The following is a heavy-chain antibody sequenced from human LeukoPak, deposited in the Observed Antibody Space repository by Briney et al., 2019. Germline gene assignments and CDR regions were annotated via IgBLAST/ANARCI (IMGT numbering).Heavy chain of an antibody. CDR2: IYYSGST. Sequence: PSETLSLTCTVSGGSISSSSYYWGWIRQPPGKGLEWIGSIYYSGSTYYNPSLKSRVTISVDTSKNQISLKLSSVTAADTAVYYCARPAYCSSTSCSFFDYWGQGTLVTVSS. V-gene: IGHV4-39*01. D-gene: IGHD2-2*01. CDR3: ARPAYCSSTSCSFFDY. CDR1: GGSISSSSYY. J-gene: IGHJ4*02.